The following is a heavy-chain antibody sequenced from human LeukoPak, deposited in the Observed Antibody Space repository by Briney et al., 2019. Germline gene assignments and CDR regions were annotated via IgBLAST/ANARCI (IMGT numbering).Heavy chain of an antibody. CDR3: ARRDYGDSDFDY. J-gene: IGHJ4*02. V-gene: IGHV4-39*01. CDR2: IYYSGGT. Sequence: SETLSLTCTVSGGSISSSSYYWGWIRQPPGKGLEWIGSIYYSGGTYYNPPLKSRVTISVDTSKNQFSLKLSSVTAADTAVYYCARRDYGDSDFDYWGQGTLVTVSS. D-gene: IGHD4-17*01. CDR1: GGSISSSSYY.